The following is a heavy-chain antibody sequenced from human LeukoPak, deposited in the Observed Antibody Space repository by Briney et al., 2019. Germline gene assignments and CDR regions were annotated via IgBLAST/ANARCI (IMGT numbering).Heavy chain of an antibody. D-gene: IGHD3-10*01. V-gene: IGHV4-39*01. J-gene: IGHJ5*02. Sequence: SQTLSLTCIVSGGSLNSPNYYWCWIRHPPGKGLKWIGTIYYTGTPYYNPSLKGQLTISVDTSKNQFSLKLTAVTAADTAVYYCARHDYYGSLNWFDPWGQGTLITVSS. CDR2: IYYTGTP. CDR3: ARHDYYGSLNWFDP. CDR1: GGSLNSPNYY.